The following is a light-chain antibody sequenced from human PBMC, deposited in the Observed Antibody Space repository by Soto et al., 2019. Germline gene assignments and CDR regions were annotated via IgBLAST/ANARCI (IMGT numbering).Light chain of an antibody. J-gene: IGLJ1*01. CDR2: DVT. V-gene: IGLV2-11*01. CDR1: SSDVGGYNY. CDR3: CSYAATSLNV. Sequence: QSALTQPRSVSGSPGQSVTISCTGTSSDVGGYNYVSWFQQHPGEAPKLMIYDVTKRPSGVPDRFSGSKSGNTASLTISGLQAEDEADYYCCSYAATSLNVFGTGTKVTVL.